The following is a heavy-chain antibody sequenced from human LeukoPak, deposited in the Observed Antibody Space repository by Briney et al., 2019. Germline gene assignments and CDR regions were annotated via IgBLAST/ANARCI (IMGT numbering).Heavy chain of an antibody. J-gene: IGHJ4*02. CDR1: GYSISSGYY. CDR2: IYHSGST. V-gene: IGHV4-38-2*02. D-gene: IGHD5-12*01. CDR3: GRYRGNERGIDY. Sequence: SETLSLTCTVSGYSISSGYYWGWIRQPPGKGLEWIGSIYHSGSTYYNPSLKSRVTISRDTSKNQFSLKLSSVTAADSAVYYCGRYRGNERGIDYWGQGTPVTVSS.